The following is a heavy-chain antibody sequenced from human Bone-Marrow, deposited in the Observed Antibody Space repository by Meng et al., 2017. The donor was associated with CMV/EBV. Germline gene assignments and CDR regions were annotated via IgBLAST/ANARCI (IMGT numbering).Heavy chain of an antibody. D-gene: IGHD1/OR15-1a*01. Sequence: SETMSLTCTVAGGLISSSSYYWGWISQPPGKGLEWIGSIYYSGCTYYNPSLKSRVTISVDTSKNQFSLKLSSVTAADTAVYYCARRVKVRTFVPYYDYGMDVWGQGTTVTVSS. CDR3: ARRVKVRTFVPYYDYGMDV. V-gene: IGHV4-39*01. CDR2: IYYSGCT. CDR1: GGLISSSSYY. J-gene: IGHJ6*02.